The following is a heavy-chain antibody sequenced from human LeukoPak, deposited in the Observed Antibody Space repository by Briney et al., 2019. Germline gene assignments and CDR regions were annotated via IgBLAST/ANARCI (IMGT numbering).Heavy chain of an antibody. CDR1: GFTFTSSA. D-gene: IGHD4-23*01. J-gene: IGHJ3*02. CDR3: AKDRVSVGEVAFDM. Sequence: WASVKVSCKASGFTFTSSAMQWVRQARGQRLEWIGWIVVGSGNTNYAQKFQERVTITRDMSTSTAYMELSSLRSEDTAVYYCAKDRVSVGEVAFDMWGQGTLVTVSS. V-gene: IGHV1-58*02. CDR2: IVVGSGNT.